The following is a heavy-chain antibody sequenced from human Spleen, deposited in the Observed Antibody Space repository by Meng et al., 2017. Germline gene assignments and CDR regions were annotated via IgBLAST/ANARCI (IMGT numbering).Heavy chain of an antibody. D-gene: IGHD6-19*01. J-gene: IGHJ4*02. CDR3: ARHGIAVAGTALSDY. CDR2: IFPRDSDT. V-gene: IGHV5-51*01. CDR1: KYSFDNAW. Sequence: GESLKISCKGSKYSFDNAWIGWVRQMPGKGLEWMGIIFPRDSDTTYSPSFQGQVTISADKSISTAYLQWSSLKASDTAMYYCARHGIAVAGTALSDYWGQGTLVTVSS.